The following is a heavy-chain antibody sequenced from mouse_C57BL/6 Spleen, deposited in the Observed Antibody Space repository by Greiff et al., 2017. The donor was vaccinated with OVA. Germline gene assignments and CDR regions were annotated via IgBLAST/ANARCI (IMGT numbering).Heavy chain of an antibody. V-gene: IGHV1-64*01. CDR3: TRRHKTGQAYFAY. Sequence: QVQLQQPGAELVKPGASVKLSCKASGYTFTSYWMHWAKQRPGQGLEWIGMIHPNSGSTNYNEKFKSKATLTVDKSSSTAYMQLSRLTYEESAVYCGTRRHKTGQAYFAYWGQGTTLTVSA. CDR2: IHPNSGST. CDR1: GYTFTSYW. J-gene: IGHJ2*01. D-gene: IGHD3-2*02.